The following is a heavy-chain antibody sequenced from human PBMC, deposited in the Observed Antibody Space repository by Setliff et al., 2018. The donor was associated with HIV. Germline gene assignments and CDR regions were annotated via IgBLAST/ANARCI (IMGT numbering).Heavy chain of an antibody. Sequence: GSLRLSCAASGFTVSSNEMSWIRQPPGKGLEWIGEINHRGSTNYNPSLKSRVTVSVDTSKNQFSLKLGSVTAADTAVYYCARESPSSSWFYFDFWGQGTLVTVSS. CDR3: ARESPSSSWFYFDF. CDR2: INHRGST. J-gene: IGHJ4*02. D-gene: IGHD6-13*01. V-gene: IGHV4-34*01. CDR1: GFTVSSNE.